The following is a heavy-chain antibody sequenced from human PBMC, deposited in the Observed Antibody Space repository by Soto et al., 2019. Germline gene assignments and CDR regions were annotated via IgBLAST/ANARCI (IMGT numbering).Heavy chain of an antibody. Sequence: QVQLVQSGAEVKKPGSSVKVSCKASGGTFSSFVISWVRQAPGQGLEWMGRIIPSIGIINDAQKFQGRVTITADTSTSTAFMELSTLRSDDTAVYYGAREGDMKLHSDSSDDPGYWGQGPLFTVSS. D-gene: IGHD3-22*01. V-gene: IGHV1-69*04. CDR1: GGTFSSFV. CDR2: IIPSIGII. CDR3: AREGDMKLHSDSSDDPGY. J-gene: IGHJ4*02.